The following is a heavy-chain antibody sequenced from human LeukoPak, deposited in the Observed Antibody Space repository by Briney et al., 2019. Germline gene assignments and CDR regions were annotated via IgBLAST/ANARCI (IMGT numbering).Heavy chain of an antibody. CDR2: ISGSGGST. V-gene: IGHV3-23*01. CDR1: GFTFSSYA. J-gene: IGHJ4*02. Sequence: GGSLRLSCAASGFTFSSYAMSWVRQAPGKGLGWVSAISGSGGSTYYADSVKGRFTISRDNSKNTLYLQMNSLRAEDTAVYYCAKTLRLPGIAEAAPGGLDYWGQGTLVTVSS. CDR3: AKTLRLPGIAEAAPGGLDY. D-gene: IGHD6-19*01.